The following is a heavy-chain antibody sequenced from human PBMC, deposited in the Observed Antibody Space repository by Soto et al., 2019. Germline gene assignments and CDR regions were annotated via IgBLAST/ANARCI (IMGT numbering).Heavy chain of an antibody. Sequence: QVQLVQSGAEVKKPGSSVKVSCKASGGTFSSYAVNWVRQAPGQGLEWTGGIIPFFGTSNYAQKFQGRVTITADESTSTAYMELRSLRSEDTAVYYCARVGYSTNYGMAVWGQGTTVTVSS. CDR3: ARVGYSTNYGMAV. J-gene: IGHJ6*02. D-gene: IGHD6-13*01. V-gene: IGHV1-69*01. CDR2: IIPFFGTS. CDR1: GGTFSSYA.